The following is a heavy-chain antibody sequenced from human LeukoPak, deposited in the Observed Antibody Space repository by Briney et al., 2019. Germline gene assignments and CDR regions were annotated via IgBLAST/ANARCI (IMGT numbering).Heavy chain of an antibody. Sequence: ASVKVSCKASGGTFSSYAISWVRQAPGQGLEWMGGIIPIFGTANYAQKFQGRVTITTDESTSTAYMELSSLRSEDTAVYYCARLPPYGSGSYYDPNLYYGMDVWGQGTTVTVSS. CDR2: IIPIFGTA. D-gene: IGHD3-10*01. CDR1: GGTFSSYA. V-gene: IGHV1-69*05. CDR3: ARLPPYGSGSYYDPNLYYGMDV. J-gene: IGHJ6*02.